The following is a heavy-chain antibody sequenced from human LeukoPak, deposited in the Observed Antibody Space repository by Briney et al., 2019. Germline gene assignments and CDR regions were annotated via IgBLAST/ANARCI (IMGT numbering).Heavy chain of an antibody. CDR2: ISAYNGNT. D-gene: IGHD6-13*01. CDR3: ARHKNSSWPPYYYYYMDV. CDR1: GYTFTSYG. Sequence: ASVKVSCKASGYTFTSYGISWVRQAPGQGLEWMGWISAYNGNTNYAQKLQGRVTMTTDTSTSTAYMELRSLRSDDTAVYYCARHKNSSWPPYYYYYMDVWGKGTTVTVSS. J-gene: IGHJ6*03. V-gene: IGHV1-18*01.